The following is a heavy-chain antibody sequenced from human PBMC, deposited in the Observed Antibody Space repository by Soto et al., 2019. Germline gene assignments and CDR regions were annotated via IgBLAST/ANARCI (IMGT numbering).Heavy chain of an antibody. CDR1: GFTLTTTGMC. CDR2: IDWDDDK. Sequence: SGPTLVNPTQTLTLTCTFSGFTLTTTGMCVSWIRQPPGKALEWLALIDWDDDKYYSTSLKTRLTISKDTSKSQVVLTMTNMDPVDKATYYCARTDHYGPFTYRGGNRFVHSCPGTLFTVPS. CDR3: ARTDHYGPFTYRGGNRFVH. J-gene: IGHJ5*02. V-gene: IGHV2-70*01. D-gene: IGHD3-10*01.